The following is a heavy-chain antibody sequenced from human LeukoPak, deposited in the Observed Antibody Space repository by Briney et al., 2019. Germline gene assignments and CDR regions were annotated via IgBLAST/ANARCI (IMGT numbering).Heavy chain of an antibody. J-gene: IGHJ4*02. CDR1: GGSISSSSYY. Sequence: SETLSLTCTVSGGSISSSSYYWGWIRQPPGKGLEWIGEINHSGSTNYDPSLKSRVTISVDTSKNQFSLKLSSVTAADTAVYYCARRRAAMVYLEYYSDYWGQGTLVTVSS. CDR3: ARRRAAMVYLEYYSDY. CDR2: INHSGST. D-gene: IGHD5-18*01. V-gene: IGHV4-39*07.